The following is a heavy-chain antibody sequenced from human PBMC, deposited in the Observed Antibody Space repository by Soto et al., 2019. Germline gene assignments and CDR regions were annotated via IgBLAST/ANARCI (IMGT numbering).Heavy chain of an antibody. CDR2: IIPVFATP. V-gene: IGHV1-69*19. J-gene: IGHJ3*01. CDR3: AREGSAAS. Sequence: QVHLVQAGAEVKKPGSSVKVSCTTSGGPFSNYGISWVRQAPGQGFEWMGGIIPVFATPHYAEKFQDRLTITADEASSSVFMELTRLRFEDTAVYFWAREGSAASWGQGPVVTVSS. D-gene: IGHD3-10*01. CDR1: GGPFSNYG.